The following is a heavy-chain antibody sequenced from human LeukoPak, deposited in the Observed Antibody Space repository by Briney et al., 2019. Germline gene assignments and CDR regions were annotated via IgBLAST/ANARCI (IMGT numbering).Heavy chain of an antibody. J-gene: IGHJ5*02. CDR1: GGSISSGDYY. D-gene: IGHD3-10*01. CDR3: ARSLLSAGSGSYGFDP. V-gene: IGHV4-30-4*01. CDR2: IYYSGST. Sequence: SETLSLTCSVSGGSISSGDYYWSWIRHPPGKGLEWIGHIYYSGSTHHNPSLKSRVTISVDTSKNQFSLKLSSVTATDTAVYYCARSLLSAGSGSYGFDPWGQGTLVTVSS.